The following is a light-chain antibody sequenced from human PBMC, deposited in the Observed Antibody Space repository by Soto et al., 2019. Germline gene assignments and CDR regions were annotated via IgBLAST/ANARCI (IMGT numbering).Light chain of an antibody. Sequence: QAVLTQPASVSGSPGQSITISCTGTSSDVGGYNSVSWYQQHPGKAPKLMIYEVSNRPSGVSNRFSGSKSGNTASLTISGLKAEDEADYYCISYTSSINYGFGPGTKLTVL. CDR1: SSDVGGYNS. CDR2: EVS. CDR3: ISYTSSINYG. J-gene: IGLJ1*01. V-gene: IGLV2-14*01.